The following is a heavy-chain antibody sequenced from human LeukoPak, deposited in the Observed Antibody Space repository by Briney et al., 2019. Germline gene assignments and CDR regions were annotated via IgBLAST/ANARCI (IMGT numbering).Heavy chain of an antibody. J-gene: IGHJ2*01. D-gene: IGHD2-15*01. CDR3: ARGLSRGWYFDL. CDR1: GGSISSYY. CDR2: IYYSGST. V-gene: IGHV4-59*01. Sequence: SETLSLTCTVSGGSISSYYWSWIRQPPGKGLEWIGCIYYSGSTNYNPSLKSRVTISVDTSKNQFSLKLSSVTAADTAVYYCARGLSRGWYFDLWGRGTLVTVSS.